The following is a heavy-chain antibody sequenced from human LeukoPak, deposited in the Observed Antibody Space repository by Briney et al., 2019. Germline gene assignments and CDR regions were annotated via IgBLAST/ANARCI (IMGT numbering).Heavy chain of an antibody. CDR3: AREVYDSSGYYEDY. J-gene: IGHJ4*02. D-gene: IGHD3-22*01. Sequence: GASVTVSCKASGGTFSSYAISWVRQAPGQGLEWMGGIIPIFGTANYAQKFQGRVTITADESTSTAYMELSSLRSEDTAVYYCAREVYDSSGYYEDYWGQGTLVTVSS. V-gene: IGHV1-69*13. CDR1: GGTFSSYA. CDR2: IIPIFGTA.